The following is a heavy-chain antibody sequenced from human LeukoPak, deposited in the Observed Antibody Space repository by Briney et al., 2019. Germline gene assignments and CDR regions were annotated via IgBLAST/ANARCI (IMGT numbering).Heavy chain of an antibody. CDR3: AKDRSCINDVCHGDSDY. D-gene: IGHD2-8*01. CDR2: ISGGGGGA. CDR1: GVIFSSYA. V-gene: IGHV3-23*01. Sequence: GGSLRLSCAASGVIFSSYAMSGGRQAPGKGVGWVSTISGGGGGAYYADSVRGRVTISRDNYKNTVYLTMKRLRAEDTAVYYCAKDRSCINDVCHGDSDYWGQGTLVTVSS. J-gene: IGHJ4*02.